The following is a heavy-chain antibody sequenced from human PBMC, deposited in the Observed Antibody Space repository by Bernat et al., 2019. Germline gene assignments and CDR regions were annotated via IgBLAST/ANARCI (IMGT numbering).Heavy chain of an antibody. Sequence: QVQLVQSGAEVKKPGSSVKVSCKASVGTFSSYAISWVRQAPGQGLEWMGGIIPIFGTANYAQKFQGRVTITADKSTSTAYMELSSVTAADTAVYYCARVGAMVQGVIGADAFDIWGQGTMVTVSS. CDR3: ARVGAMVQGVIGADAFDI. D-gene: IGHD3-10*01. V-gene: IGHV1-69*06. CDR2: IIPIFGTA. J-gene: IGHJ3*02. CDR1: VGTFSSYA.